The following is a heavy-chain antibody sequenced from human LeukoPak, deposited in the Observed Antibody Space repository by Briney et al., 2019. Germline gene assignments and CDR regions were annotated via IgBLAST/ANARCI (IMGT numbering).Heavy chain of an antibody. CDR3: AHIPTSYHYYDSSGYYLH. Sequence: GSGSTLVNPTQTLTLTCTLSGVSLSTSGVGVGWIRQPPGKALEWLALIYWDDDKRYSPSLKGRLTITKDTSKNQVVLTMTNMDPVDTATYYCAHIPTSYHYYDSSGYYLHWGQGTLVTVSS. CDR1: GVSLSTSGVG. J-gene: IGHJ4*02. D-gene: IGHD3-22*01. V-gene: IGHV2-5*02. CDR2: IYWDDDK.